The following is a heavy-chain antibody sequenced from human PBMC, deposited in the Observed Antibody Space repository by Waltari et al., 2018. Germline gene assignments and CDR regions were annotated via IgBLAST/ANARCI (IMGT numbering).Heavy chain of an antibody. CDR3: AKDLRFNGYNLFDY. CDR2: ISGSGGST. D-gene: IGHD5-12*01. Sequence: EVQLLESGGGLVQPGGSLRLSCAASGFTFSSYAMTWVRQAPGKGLEWVSAISGSGGSTYYADSVKGRFTISRDNSKNTLYLQMNTLRAEDTAVYYCAKDLRFNGYNLFDYWGQGTLVTVSS. J-gene: IGHJ4*02. CDR1: GFTFSSYA. V-gene: IGHV3-23*01.